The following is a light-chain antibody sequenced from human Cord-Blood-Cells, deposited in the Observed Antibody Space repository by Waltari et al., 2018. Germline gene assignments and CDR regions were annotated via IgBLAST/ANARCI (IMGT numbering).Light chain of an antibody. CDR1: SSDVGGYNY. J-gene: IGLJ1*01. V-gene: IGLV2-11*01. Sequence: QSALTQPRSVSGSPGQSVTISCTGTSSDVGGYNYVSWYQQHPGKAPNIIIYDVSKQPPGVPDHLSCSKSGNTASLPTSGLQADEEADYYYCSSAGSNTYVFGAGTKVTVL. CDR3: CSSAGSNTYV. CDR2: DVS.